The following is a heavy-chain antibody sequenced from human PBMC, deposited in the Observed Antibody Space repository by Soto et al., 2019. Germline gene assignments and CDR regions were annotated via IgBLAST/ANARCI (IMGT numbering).Heavy chain of an antibody. D-gene: IGHD5-12*01. CDR3: ARDLGGYNSPYFDY. J-gene: IGHJ4*02. CDR2: IYYSGST. V-gene: IGHV4-39*02. Sequence: SSETLSLTCAVSGVSISSGSYYWGWIRQPPGKGLEWIGSIYYSGSTYYNPSLRSRVTISVDTSKNQFSLKLSSVTAADTAVYCCARDLGGYNSPYFDYWGQGTLDTVSS. CDR1: GVSISSGSYY.